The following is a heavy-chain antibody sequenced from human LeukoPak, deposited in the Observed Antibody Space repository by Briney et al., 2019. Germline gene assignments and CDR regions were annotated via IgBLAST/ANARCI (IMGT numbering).Heavy chain of an antibody. CDR2: ISSSSSYI. CDR3: AREELNDSSGYSWAY. J-gene: IGHJ4*02. D-gene: IGHD3-22*01. CDR1: GFTFSSYS. V-gene: IGHV3-21*01. Sequence: PGGSLRLSCAASGFTFSSYSMNWVRQAPGKGLEWVSSISSSSSYIYYADSVKGRFTISRDNAKNSLYLQMNSLRAEDTAVYYCAREELNDSSGYSWAYWGQGTLVTVSS.